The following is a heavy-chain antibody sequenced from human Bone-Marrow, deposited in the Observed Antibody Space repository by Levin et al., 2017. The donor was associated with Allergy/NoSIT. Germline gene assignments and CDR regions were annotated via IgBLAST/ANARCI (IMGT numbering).Heavy chain of an antibody. V-gene: IGHV3-33*01. CDR1: GFTFSSYG. J-gene: IGHJ4*02. Sequence: PGGSLRLSCATSGFTFSSYGLHWVRQAPGKGLEWVAVIWYNGSKRYYAGSVEGRFTVSRDSSKNTLYLEMNSLRAEDTAGYYCARDIGTANQYVLDYWGQGTLVTVSS. CDR2: IWYNGSKR. D-gene: IGHD5-18*01. CDR3: ARDIGTANQYVLDY.